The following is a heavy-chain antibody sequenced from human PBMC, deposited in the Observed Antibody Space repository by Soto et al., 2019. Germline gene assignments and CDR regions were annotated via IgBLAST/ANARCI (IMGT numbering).Heavy chain of an antibody. V-gene: IGHV5-51*01. CDR3: ASPIAAAGTDYYYYGMDV. Sequence: GESLKISCKGSGYSFTSYWIVWVRQMPGKGLEWMGIIYPGDSDTRYSPSFQGQVTISADKSISTAYLQWSSLKASDTAMYYCASPIAAAGTDYYYYGMDVWGQGTTVTVSS. J-gene: IGHJ6*02. CDR1: GYSFTSYW. CDR2: IYPGDSDT. D-gene: IGHD6-13*01.